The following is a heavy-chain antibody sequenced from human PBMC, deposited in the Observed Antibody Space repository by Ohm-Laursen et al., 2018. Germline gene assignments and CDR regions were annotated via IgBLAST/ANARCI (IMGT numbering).Heavy chain of an antibody. CDR1: GFTFSSYW. V-gene: IGHV3-7*01. CDR3: AKGTAYQLLSHNWVDS. D-gene: IGHD2-2*01. J-gene: IGHJ5*01. Sequence: SLRLSCSASGFTFSSYWMSWVRQAPGKGLEWVANIKQDGSEKFYVDSVKGRFTISRDNSKNTLYLQMNSLRAEDTAVFYCAKGTAYQLLSHNWVDSWGQGTLVTVSS. CDR2: IKQDGSEK.